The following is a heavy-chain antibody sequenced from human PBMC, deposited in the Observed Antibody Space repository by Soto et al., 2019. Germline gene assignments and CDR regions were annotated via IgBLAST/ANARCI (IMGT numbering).Heavy chain of an antibody. CDR2: IYYSGST. CDR3: ASLTLQSFYSSGQFDY. CDR1: GGSISSSGYY. D-gene: IGHD6-19*01. J-gene: IGHJ4*02. V-gene: IGHV4-39*01. Sequence: SETLSLTCTVSGGSISSSGYYWGWIRQPPGKGLEWIGSIYYSGSTYYNPSLKSRVTISVDTSKNQFSLKLSSVTAADTAVYYCASLTLQSFYSSGQFDYWGQGTLVTVSS.